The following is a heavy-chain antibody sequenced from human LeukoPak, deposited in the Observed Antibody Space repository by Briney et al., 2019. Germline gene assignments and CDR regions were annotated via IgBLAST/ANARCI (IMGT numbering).Heavy chain of an antibody. CDR2: IKSKTDGGTT. V-gene: IGHV3-15*01. D-gene: IGHD3-10*01. Sequence: KPGGSLRLSCAASGFTISNAWMSWVRQAPGKGLEWVGRIKSKTDGGTTDYAAPVKGRFTISRDDSKNTLYLQMNSLKTEDTAVYYCTTDTMVRGKAWYYFDYWGQGTLVTVSS. CDR3: TTDTMVRGKAWYYFDY. CDR1: GFTISNAW. J-gene: IGHJ4*02.